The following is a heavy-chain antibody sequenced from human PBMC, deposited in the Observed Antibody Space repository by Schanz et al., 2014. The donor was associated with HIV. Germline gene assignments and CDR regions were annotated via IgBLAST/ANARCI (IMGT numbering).Heavy chain of an antibody. CDR2: VRHIGGT. CDR1: GGSFRGYY. J-gene: IGHJ4*01. Sequence: QVQLPQWGAGLLKPSETLSLTCAVYGGSFRGYYWTWIRQFPGLGLEWIGGVRHIGGTNYNPSLKSRSPISMDMSKNNFSLTLTSVTAADTAVYFCARGDFGGNSVDYWGHGNMVTVSS. D-gene: IGHD4-17*01. V-gene: IGHV4-34*02. CDR3: ARGDFGGNSVDY.